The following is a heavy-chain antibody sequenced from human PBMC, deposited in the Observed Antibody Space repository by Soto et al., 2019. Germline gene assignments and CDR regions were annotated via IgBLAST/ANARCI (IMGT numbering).Heavy chain of an antibody. CDR3: ARGAATKILVHKYDALEI. CDR1: GATLNSFINYG. D-gene: IGHD2-15*01. Sequence: QVQLVQSGAEVKKPGSSVRVSCKASGATLNSFINYGITWVRQAPGQGLEYMGGIIPVFGAANHAQKFQGRVTISADESTMTVNMQLSSLTSKYTAVYYCARGAATKILVHKYDALEIWGQGTMVTVSS. J-gene: IGHJ3*02. CDR2: IIPVFGAA. V-gene: IGHV1-69*12.